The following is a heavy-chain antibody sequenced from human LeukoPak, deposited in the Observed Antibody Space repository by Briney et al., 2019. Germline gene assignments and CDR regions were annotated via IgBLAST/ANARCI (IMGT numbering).Heavy chain of an antibody. CDR2: ISHDGSVM. CDR3: ARDTDCGFSRCYRWHSFDY. CDR1: GFTFSTYG. D-gene: IGHD2-21*01. J-gene: IGHJ4*02. V-gene: IGHV3-48*03. Sequence: GGSLRLSCAASGFTFSTYGMNWVRQAPGKGLEWVSYISHDGSVMHYADSVKGRFTISRDNAKNSLYLQMNGLRAEDTAVYYCARDTDCGFSRCYRWHSFDYWGQGTLVTVSS.